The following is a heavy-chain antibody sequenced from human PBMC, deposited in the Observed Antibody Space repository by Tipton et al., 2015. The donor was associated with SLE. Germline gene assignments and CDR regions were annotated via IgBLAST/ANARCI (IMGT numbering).Heavy chain of an antibody. V-gene: IGHV4-39*07. CDR2: ISFSGTT. Sequence: TLSLTCIVSGGSINSSPYYWGWVRQTPGKGLEWLGSISFSGTTYFNPSLKSRVTLPRDTSKNQFSLNLNSVTAADTAFYYCTRVMTGSRSDFWGRGPLVTVSP. J-gene: IGHJ4*02. CDR3: TRVMTGSRSDF. CDR1: GGSINSSPYY. D-gene: IGHD3-9*01.